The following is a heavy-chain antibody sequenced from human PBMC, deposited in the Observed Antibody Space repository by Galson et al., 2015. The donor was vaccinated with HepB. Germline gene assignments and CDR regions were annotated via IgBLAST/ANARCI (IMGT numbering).Heavy chain of an antibody. Sequence: QSGAEVKKPGESLRISCKGSGYSFTSYWISWVRQMPGKGLEWMGRIDPSDSYIKYSPSFQGHVTISADKSISTAYLQWSSLKASDTAMYYCARRPPDHYGMDLWGQGTTVTVSS. CDR1: GYSFTSYW. CDR3: ARRPPDHYGMDL. J-gene: IGHJ6*02. CDR2: IDPSDSYI. V-gene: IGHV5-10-1*01.